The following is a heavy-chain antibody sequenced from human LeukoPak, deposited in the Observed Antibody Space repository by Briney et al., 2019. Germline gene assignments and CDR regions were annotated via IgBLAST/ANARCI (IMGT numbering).Heavy chain of an antibody. Sequence: SVKVSCKASGGTFSSYAISWVRQAPGQGLEWMGGIIPIFGTANYAQKFQGRVTITTDESTSTAYMELRSLRSDDTAVYYCASHPGGWYVSHFDYWGQGTLVTVSS. CDR1: GGTFSSYA. D-gene: IGHD6-19*01. V-gene: IGHV1-69*05. J-gene: IGHJ4*02. CDR3: ASHPGGWYVSHFDY. CDR2: IIPIFGTA.